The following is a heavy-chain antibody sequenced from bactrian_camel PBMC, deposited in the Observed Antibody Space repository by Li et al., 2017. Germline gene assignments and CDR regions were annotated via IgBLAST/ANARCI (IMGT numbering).Heavy chain of an antibody. CDR1: GLHDHIGYC. Sequence: QVQLVESGGASVQAGDSLTLSCAASGLHDHIGYCMGWFRRPPGKNLEGVAAIAADGSINYLDSVKGRFTISKDSSKNILYLQMNDLRPEDTAMYFCAARPINTRDCVAGGPAEFGYWGQGTQVTVS. CDR3: AARPINTRDCVAGGPAEFGY. D-gene: IGHD1*01. J-gene: IGHJ6*01. CDR2: IAADGSI. V-gene: IGHV3S55*01.